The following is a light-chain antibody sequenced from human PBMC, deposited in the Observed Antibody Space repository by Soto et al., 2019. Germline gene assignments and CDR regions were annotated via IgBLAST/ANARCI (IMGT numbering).Light chain of an antibody. CDR3: QQRSNWPA. CDR1: QGIRNY. V-gene: IGKV3-11*01. J-gene: IGKJ1*01. CDR2: DAS. Sequence: EVVLTQSPATLSLSPGERDTLSCRASQGIRNYLAWYQQKPGQAPRLLIYDASNRATCIPARFSGSGSGTDFTLTISSLEPEDFAVYYCQQRSNWPAFGQGTKV.